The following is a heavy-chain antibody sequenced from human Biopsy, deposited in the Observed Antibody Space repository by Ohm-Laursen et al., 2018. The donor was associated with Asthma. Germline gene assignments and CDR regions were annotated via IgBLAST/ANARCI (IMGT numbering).Heavy chain of an antibody. J-gene: IGHJ4*02. V-gene: IGHV1-24*01. Sequence: ASAKVSCKISGYSLTDLSMHWVRQAPGSGLEWMGGHEHEEGGTVNAWRFQGRVTMTEDTSTDTAYLELSSLSSDDTAVYYCSSDFPKDYVRYNFQFWGQGTLVTVSS. D-gene: IGHD4-17*01. CDR1: GYSLTDLS. CDR2: HEHEEGGT. CDR3: SSDFPKDYVRYNFQF.